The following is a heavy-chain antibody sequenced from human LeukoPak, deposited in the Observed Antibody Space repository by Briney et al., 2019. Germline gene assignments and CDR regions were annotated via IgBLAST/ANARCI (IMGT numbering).Heavy chain of an antibody. J-gene: IGHJ4*02. CDR1: GGSISSSNW. D-gene: IGHD2-15*01. Sequence: SETLSLTCAVSGGSISSSNWWSWVRQPPGKGLEWIGEIYHSGSTNYNPSLKSRVTISVDKSKNQFSLKLSSVTAADTAVYYCARERYCSGGSCLPDYWGQGTLVTVSS. V-gene: IGHV4-4*02. CDR2: IYHSGST. CDR3: ARERYCSGGSCLPDY.